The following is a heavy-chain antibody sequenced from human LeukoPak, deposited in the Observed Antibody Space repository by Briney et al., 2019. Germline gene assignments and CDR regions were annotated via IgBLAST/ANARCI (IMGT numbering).Heavy chain of an antibody. J-gene: IGHJ4*02. CDR2: ISGSDGST. CDR3: ARPLPIVVVPAAIGY. Sequence: GGSLRLSCAASGFTFSSYSMSWVRQAPGKGLEWVSGISGSDGSTYYADSVKGRFTISRENSKNTLYLQMNSLRAEDTAVYYCARPLPIVVVPAAIGYWGQGTLVTVSS. CDR1: GFTFSSYS. V-gene: IGHV3-23*01. D-gene: IGHD2-2*01.